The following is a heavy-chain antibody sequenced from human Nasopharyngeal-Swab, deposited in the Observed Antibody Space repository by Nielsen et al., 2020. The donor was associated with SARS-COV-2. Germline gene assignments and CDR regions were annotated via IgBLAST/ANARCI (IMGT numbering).Heavy chain of an antibody. CDR2: IYYSGST. J-gene: IGHJ3*02. D-gene: IGHD6-19*01. Sequence: SEPLSLTCTVSGGSISSYYWSWIRQPPGKGLEWIGHIYYSGSTNYNPSLKSRVTISADTSKNQFSLKLSSVTAADTAVYYCARWEAVDPYDAFDIWGQGTMVTVSS. V-gene: IGHV4-59*01. CDR1: GGSISSYY. CDR3: ARWEAVDPYDAFDI.